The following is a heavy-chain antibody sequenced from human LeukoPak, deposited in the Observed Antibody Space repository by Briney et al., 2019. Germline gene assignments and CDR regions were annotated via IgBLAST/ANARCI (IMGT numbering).Heavy chain of an antibody. Sequence: GGSLRLSCAASGFTFSTYSMTWVRQAPGKGLEWVSSISTSSSYIYYPDSVKGRFTISRDNAKKSLYLQMDSLRVEDTAVYYCVRTTNGPEHWGQGTLVTVSS. J-gene: IGHJ1*01. CDR3: VRTTNGPEH. V-gene: IGHV3-21*01. CDR2: ISTSSSYI. D-gene: IGHD2-8*01. CDR1: GFTFSTYS.